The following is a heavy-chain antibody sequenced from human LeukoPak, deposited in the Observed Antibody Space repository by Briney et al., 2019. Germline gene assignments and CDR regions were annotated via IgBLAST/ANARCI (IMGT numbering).Heavy chain of an antibody. CDR1: GFTFSRYA. CDR3: AKDLILLYYDSSGYYFDY. D-gene: IGHD3-22*01. J-gene: IGHJ4*02. Sequence: GGSLRLSCAASGFTFSRYAMSWVRQAPGKGLEWASAISNSGSSTYYADSVKGRFTISRDNSKNTLYLQMNSLRAEDTAVYYCAKDLILLYYDSSGYYFDYWGQGTLVTVSS. CDR2: ISNSGSST. V-gene: IGHV3-23*01.